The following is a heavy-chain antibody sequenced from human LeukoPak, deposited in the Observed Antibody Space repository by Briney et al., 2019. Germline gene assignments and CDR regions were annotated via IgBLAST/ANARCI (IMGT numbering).Heavy chain of an antibody. Sequence: GGSRRLSCAASGFTFSSYSMNWVRQAPGKGLEWVSYISSSSSTIYYADSVKGRFTISRDNAKNSLYLQMNSLRAEDTAVYYCARVHDWGCFESWGQGSLVTVSS. D-gene: IGHD3-9*01. CDR2: ISSSSSTI. V-gene: IGHV3-48*04. CDR3: ARVHDWGCFES. CDR1: GFTFSSYS. J-gene: IGHJ4*02.